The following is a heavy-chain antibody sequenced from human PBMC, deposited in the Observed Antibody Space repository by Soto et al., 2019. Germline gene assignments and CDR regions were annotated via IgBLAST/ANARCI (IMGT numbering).Heavy chain of an antibody. CDR3: ARDRGVAPPVAGNTHYYYYMDV. V-gene: IGHV1-18*01. CDR2: ISAYNGNT. CDR1: GYSFTNYG. D-gene: IGHD6-19*01. Sequence: QDQLVQSGVEVKKPGASVKVSCKASGYSFTNYGITWVRQAPGQGFEWMGWISAYNGNTKYAQKFQGRVNMTTDASTSTVYLELRSLRSDDTAVYYCARDRGVAPPVAGNTHYYYYMDVWGKGTTVTVSS. J-gene: IGHJ6*03.